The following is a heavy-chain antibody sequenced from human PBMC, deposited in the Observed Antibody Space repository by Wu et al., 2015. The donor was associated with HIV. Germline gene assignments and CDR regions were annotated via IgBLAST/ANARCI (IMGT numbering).Heavy chain of an antibody. CDR1: GGTFSSIFSNYA. J-gene: IGHJ4*02. Sequence: QVQLVQSGAEVKKPGSSVKVSCKASGGTFSSIFSNYAISWVRQAPRQGLEWMGRIIPMFGTTNYAQKFQGRVTITADGSTSTVYMQLSSLRFEDTAVYYCARVLVEQLGGLGPFHYWGQGTLVTVSS. CDR2: IIPMFGTT. V-gene: IGHV1-69*13. D-gene: IGHD6-6*01. CDR3: ARVLVEQLGGLGPFHY.